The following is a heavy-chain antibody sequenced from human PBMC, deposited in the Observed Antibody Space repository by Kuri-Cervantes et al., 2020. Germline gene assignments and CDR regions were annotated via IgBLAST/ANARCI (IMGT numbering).Heavy chain of an antibody. Sequence: SLKISCAASGFTFDDYAMHWVRQAPGKGLEWVSGISWNSGSIGYADSVKGRFTISRDNAKNSLYLQMNSLRAEDTAVYYCARYVYGATTQFDYWGQGTLVTVSS. CDR3: ARYVYGATTQFDY. CDR2: ISWNSGSI. V-gene: IGHV3-9*01. D-gene: IGHD3-16*01. CDR1: GFTFDDYA. J-gene: IGHJ4*02.